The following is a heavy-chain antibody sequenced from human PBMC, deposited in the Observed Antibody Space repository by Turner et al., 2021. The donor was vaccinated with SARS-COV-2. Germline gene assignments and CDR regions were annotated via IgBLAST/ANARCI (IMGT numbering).Heavy chain of an antibody. V-gene: IGHV4-39*01. CDR3: ARQWEVAAAAYLARFDP. CDR2: IYYSGST. CDR1: GGSISSSSYY. J-gene: IGHJ5*02. Sequence: QLQLPESGPGLVKPSVPLSLTCTVSGGSISSSSYYWGWIRQPPGKGLEWIGSIYYSGSTYYNPSLKSRVTISVDTSKNHISLKLRSVTAADTALDYCARQWEVAAAAYLARFDPWGQGTLVTVSS. D-gene: IGHD6-13*01.